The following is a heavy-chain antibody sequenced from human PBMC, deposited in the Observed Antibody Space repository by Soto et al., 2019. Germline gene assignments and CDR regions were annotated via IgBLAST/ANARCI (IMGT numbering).Heavy chain of an antibody. V-gene: IGHV1-69*02. Sequence: QVQLVQSGAEVKKPGSSVKVSCKASGGTFSSYPISWVRQAPGQGLEWMGRIIPILGIANYAQKFQGRVTITADKSTSTAYMELSSLRSEDTAVYYCARSNSSSSGYYYYYYMDVWGKGTTVTVSS. CDR3: ARSNSSSSGYYYYYYMDV. CDR2: IIPILGIA. D-gene: IGHD6-6*01. J-gene: IGHJ6*03. CDR1: GGTFSSYP.